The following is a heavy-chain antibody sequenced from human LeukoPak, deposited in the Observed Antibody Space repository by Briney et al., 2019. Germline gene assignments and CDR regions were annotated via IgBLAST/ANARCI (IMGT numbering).Heavy chain of an antibody. J-gene: IGHJ6*03. CDR3: ARDPGNYGKPYYMDV. D-gene: IGHD1-7*01. CDR2: ISYDGSNK. V-gene: IGHV3-30-3*01. CDR1: GFTFSSYA. Sequence: GGSLRLSCAASGFTFSSYAMHWVRQAPGKGLEWVAVISYDGSNKYYADSVKGRFTISRDNSKNTLYLQMNSLRAEDTAVYYCARDPGNYGKPYYMDVWGKGTTVTVSS.